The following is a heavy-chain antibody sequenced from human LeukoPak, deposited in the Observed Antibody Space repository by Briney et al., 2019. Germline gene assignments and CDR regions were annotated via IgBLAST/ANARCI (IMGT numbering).Heavy chain of an antibody. V-gene: IGHV3-7*01. CDR3: DCGGGCS. D-gene: IGHD2-21*02. CDR1: GSTFSSHW. J-gene: IGHJ5*02. CDR2: INQQGRER. Sequence: GRSLRLSCAASGSTFSSHWMMWVRQAPGKGLEWVANINQQGRERYLADSVKGPFTISRDNAKNLLYLQMNSLRAEDTAVYYCDCGGGCSWGQGTLVTVSS.